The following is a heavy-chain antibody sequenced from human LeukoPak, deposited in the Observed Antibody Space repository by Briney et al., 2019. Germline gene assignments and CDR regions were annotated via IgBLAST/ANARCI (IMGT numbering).Heavy chain of an antibody. CDR1: GFTFSSYW. D-gene: IGHD3-3*01. J-gene: IGHJ6*03. V-gene: IGHV3-7*01. CDR3: ARLDDFWSGYWGNYYYYMDV. CDR2: IKQDGSEK. Sequence: GGSLRLSCAASGFTFSSYWMRWVRQAPGKGLEWVANIKQDGSEKYYVDSVKGRFTNSRDNAKNSLYLQMNSLRAEDTAVYYCARLDDFWSGYWGNYYYYMDVWGKGTTVTVSS.